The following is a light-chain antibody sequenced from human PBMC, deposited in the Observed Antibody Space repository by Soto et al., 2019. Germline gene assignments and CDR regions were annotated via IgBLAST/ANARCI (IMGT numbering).Light chain of an antibody. Sequence: SALTQPASVSGSPGQSITISCTGTSSDVGGYNYVSWYQQHPGKAPKLMIYDVSNRPSGVSNRFSCSKSGNTASLTISGLQAEDEADYYCSSYTSSSTYVFGTGTKVTGL. CDR3: SSYTSSSTYV. J-gene: IGLJ1*01. CDR2: DVS. CDR1: SSDVGGYNY. V-gene: IGLV2-14*01.